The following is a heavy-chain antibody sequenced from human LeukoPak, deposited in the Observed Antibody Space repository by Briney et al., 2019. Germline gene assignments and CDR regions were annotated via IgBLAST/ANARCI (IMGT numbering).Heavy chain of an antibody. J-gene: IGHJ3*02. CDR3: ARGPGYCSSTSCMGVAFDI. Sequence: SQTLSLTCTVSGGSISSGGYYWSWIRQPPGKGLEWIGYIYHSGSTYYNPSLKSRVTISVGRSKNQFSLKLSSVTAADTAVYYCARGPGYCSSTSCMGVAFDIWGQGTMVTVSS. CDR2: IYHSGST. CDR1: GGSISSGGYY. V-gene: IGHV4-30-2*01. D-gene: IGHD2-2*01.